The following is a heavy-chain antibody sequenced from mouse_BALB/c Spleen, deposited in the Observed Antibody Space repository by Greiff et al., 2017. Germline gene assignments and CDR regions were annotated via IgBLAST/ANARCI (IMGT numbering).Heavy chain of an antibody. CDR3: ARHPYDGSYYYAMDY. CDR1: GFTFSSYA. V-gene: IGHV5-9-3*01. D-gene: IGHD2-3*01. J-gene: IGHJ4*01. Sequence: EVQRVESGGGLVKPGGSLKLSCAASGFTFSSYAMSWVRQTPEKRLEWVATISSGGSYTYYPDSVKGRFTISRDNAKNTLYLQMSSLRSEDTAMYYCARHPYDGSYYYAMDYWGQGTSVTVSS. CDR2: ISSGGSYT.